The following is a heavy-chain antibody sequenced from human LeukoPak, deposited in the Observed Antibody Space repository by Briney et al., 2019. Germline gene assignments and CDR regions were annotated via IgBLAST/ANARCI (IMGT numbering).Heavy chain of an antibody. Sequence: SRTLSLTCAVSGGSISSGGYSWSWVRQPPGKGLEWIGYIYHSGSTYYNPSRKSRVTISVDSSKNQFSLKLSSVTAADTAVYYCARDQHYYGSGSYYNVPAGDYWGQGTLVTVSS. J-gene: IGHJ4*02. CDR1: GGSISSGGYS. CDR2: IYHSGST. V-gene: IGHV4-30-2*01. D-gene: IGHD3-10*01. CDR3: ARDQHYYGSGSYYNVPAGDY.